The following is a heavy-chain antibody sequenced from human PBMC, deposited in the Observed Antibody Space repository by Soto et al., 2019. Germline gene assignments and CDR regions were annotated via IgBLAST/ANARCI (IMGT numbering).Heavy chain of an antibody. CDR3: ARFGGRGTRWNWFDP. D-gene: IGHD3-16*01. CDR1: GYTFTSYA. V-gene: IGHV1-3*01. CDR2: TNAGNGNT. J-gene: IGHJ5*02. Sequence: ASVKVSCKASGYTFTSYAMHWVRQAPGQRLEWMGWTNAGNGNTEYSQKFQGRGTITRDTSASTAYMELSSLRSEDTAVYYCARFGGRGTRWNWFDPWGQGTLVTVPP.